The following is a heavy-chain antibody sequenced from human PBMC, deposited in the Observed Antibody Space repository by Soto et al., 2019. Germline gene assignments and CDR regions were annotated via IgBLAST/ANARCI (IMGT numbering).Heavy chain of an antibody. CDR2: IRQDGSEK. V-gene: IGHV3-7*04. D-gene: IGHD1-1*01. J-gene: IGHJ4*02. Sequence: PGGSLRLSCAASGFTFSTYWMTWVRQAPGKGLEWVANIRQDGSEKNYMDSVKGRFTISRDNAKNSLYLQMNSLRAEDTAVYFCARGTYSFKYWGQGTLVTVSS. CDR3: ARGTYSFKY. CDR1: GFTFSTYW.